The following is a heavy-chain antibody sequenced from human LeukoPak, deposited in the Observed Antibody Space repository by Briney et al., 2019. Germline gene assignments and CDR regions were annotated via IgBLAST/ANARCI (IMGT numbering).Heavy chain of an antibody. D-gene: IGHD6-13*01. V-gene: IGHV3-7*01. CDR3: ARRGAAAGTGDY. CDR1: GFTFSTYY. CDR2: IKQDGSEK. Sequence: GGSLRLSCAASGFTFSTYYMSWVRQAPGTGLEWVANIKQDGSEKYYVDSVKGRFTISRDNAKNTLYLQMNSLRAEDTAVYYCARRGAAAGTGDYWGQGTLVTVSS. J-gene: IGHJ4*02.